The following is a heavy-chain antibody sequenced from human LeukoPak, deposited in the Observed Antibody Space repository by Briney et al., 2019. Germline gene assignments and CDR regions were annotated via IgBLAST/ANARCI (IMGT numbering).Heavy chain of an antibody. V-gene: IGHV3-53*01. CDR2: IYSGGST. CDR3: AKVRGRYYGSGSYAPRRGYYYYGMDA. D-gene: IGHD3-10*01. J-gene: IGHJ6*02. CDR1: GFTVSSNY. Sequence: GGSLRLSCAASGFTVSSNYMSWVRQAPGKGLEWVSVIYSGGSTYYADSVKGRFTISRDNSKNTLYLQMNSLRAEDTAVYYCAKVRGRYYGSGSYAPRRGYYYYGMDAWGQGTTVTVSS.